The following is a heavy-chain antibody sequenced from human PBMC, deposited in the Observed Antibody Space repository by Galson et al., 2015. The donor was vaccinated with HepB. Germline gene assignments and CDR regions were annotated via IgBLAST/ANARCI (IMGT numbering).Heavy chain of an antibody. V-gene: IGHV3-11*06. CDR1: GFTFSDYH. CDR2: ISGSSVYT. CDR3: ARDSAVTTNPLFDH. Sequence: SLRLSCAASGFTFSDYHMSWIRQAPGKGLEWVSYISGSSVYTNYADSMKGRFTISRDSAKNSVYLQMNSLRAEDTAVYYCARDSAVTTNPLFDHWGQGTLVTVSS. J-gene: IGHJ4*02. D-gene: IGHD4-17*01.